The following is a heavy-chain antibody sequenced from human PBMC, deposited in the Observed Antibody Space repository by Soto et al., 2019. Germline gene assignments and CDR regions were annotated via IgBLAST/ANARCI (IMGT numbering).Heavy chain of an antibody. J-gene: IGHJ4*02. Sequence: SGPTLVNPTQTLTLTCTFSGFSLSTSGMCVSWIRQPPGKALEWLALIDWDDDKYYSTSLKTRLTISKDTSKNQVVLTMTNMDPVDTATYYCARISNNRLYSSSWYFDYWGQGTLVTVSS. CDR3: ARISNNRLYSSSWYFDY. CDR2: IDWDDDK. D-gene: IGHD6-13*01. V-gene: IGHV2-70*01. CDR1: GFSLSTSGMC.